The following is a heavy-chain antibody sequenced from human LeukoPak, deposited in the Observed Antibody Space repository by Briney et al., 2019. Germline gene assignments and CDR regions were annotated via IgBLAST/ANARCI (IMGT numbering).Heavy chain of an antibody. J-gene: IGHJ6*03. Sequence: GASVKVSCKASGGTFSSYAISWVRQAPGQGLEWMGWINPNSGGTNYAQKFQGRVTMTRDTSISTAYMELSRLRSDDTAVYYCATLWGCSGGSCYMDVWGKGTTVTVSS. CDR1: GGTFSSYA. CDR3: ATLWGCSGGSCYMDV. CDR2: INPNSGGT. D-gene: IGHD2-15*01. V-gene: IGHV1-2*02.